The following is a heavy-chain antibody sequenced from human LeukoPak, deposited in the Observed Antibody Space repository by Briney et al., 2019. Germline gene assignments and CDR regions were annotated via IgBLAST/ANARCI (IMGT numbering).Heavy chain of an antibody. V-gene: IGHV1-2*06. CDR2: INPNSGGT. J-gene: IGHJ4*02. Sequence: ASVKVSCKTSGYTFTGYYMHWVRQAPGQGVEWMGRINPNSGGTNYAQKFQGRVTMTRDTSISTAYMELSRLRSDDTAVYYCAREPRAYCSGGSCYSVLPVDYWGQGTLVTVSS. CDR1: GYTFTGYY. D-gene: IGHD2-15*01. CDR3: AREPRAYCSGGSCYSVLPVDY.